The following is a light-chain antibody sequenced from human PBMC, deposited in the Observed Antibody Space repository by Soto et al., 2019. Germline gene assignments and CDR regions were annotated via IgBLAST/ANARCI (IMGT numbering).Light chain of an antibody. CDR3: QKYGNLPLN. V-gene: IGKV1-33*01. J-gene: IGKJ4*01. CDR2: DAS. CDR1: QDISTY. Sequence: DIQMTHSPSSLSASALYIVTLTFHASQDISTYLNWYQQKPGKAPKLLIYDASNLETGVPSRFSGSGSGTDFTFTISSLQPEDIATYYCQKYGNLPLNFGGGTKVDIK.